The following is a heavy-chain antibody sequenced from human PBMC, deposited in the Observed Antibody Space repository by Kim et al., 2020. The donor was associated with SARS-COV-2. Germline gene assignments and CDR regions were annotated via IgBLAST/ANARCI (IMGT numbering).Heavy chain of an antibody. Sequence: SETLSLTCAVYGGSFSGYYWSWIRQPPGKGLEWIGEINHSGSTNYNPSLKSRVTISVDTSKNQFSLKLSSVTAADTAVYYCARGEEALWFGESATYYFDYWGQGTLVTVYS. J-gene: IGHJ4*02. D-gene: IGHD3-10*01. CDR3: ARGEEALWFGESATYYFDY. CDR2: INHSGST. CDR1: GGSFSGYY. V-gene: IGHV4-34*01.